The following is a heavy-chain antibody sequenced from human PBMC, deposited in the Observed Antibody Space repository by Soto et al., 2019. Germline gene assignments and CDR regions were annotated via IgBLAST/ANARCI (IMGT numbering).Heavy chain of an antibody. CDR2: IIPIFGTA. J-gene: IGHJ4*02. Sequence: ASVKVSCKASGGTFSSYAISWVRQAPGQGLEWMGGIIPIFGTANYAQKFQGRVTITADESTSTAYMELSSLRSEDTAVYYCARGVPFESYYKTVTPVVGWGQGTLVTVSS. CDR1: GGTFSSYA. CDR3: ARGVPFESYYKTVTPVVG. D-gene: IGHD3-10*01. V-gene: IGHV1-69*13.